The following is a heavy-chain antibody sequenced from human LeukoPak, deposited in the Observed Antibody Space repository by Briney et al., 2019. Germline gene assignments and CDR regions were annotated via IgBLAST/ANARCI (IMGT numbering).Heavy chain of an antibody. Sequence: ASVKVSCKVSGYTLTELSMHWVRQAPGKGIEWMGGFDPEDGETIYAQKFQGRVTMTEDTSTDTAYMELSSLRSEDTAVYYCATFGGSYKDGYFDLWGRGTLVTVSS. V-gene: IGHV1-24*01. CDR3: ATFGGSYKDGYFDL. CDR2: FDPEDGET. D-gene: IGHD2-15*01. CDR1: GYTLTELS. J-gene: IGHJ2*01.